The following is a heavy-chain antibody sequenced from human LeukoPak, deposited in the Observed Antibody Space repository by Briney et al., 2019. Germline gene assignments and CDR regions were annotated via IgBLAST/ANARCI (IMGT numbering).Heavy chain of an antibody. CDR2: ISAYNGNT. J-gene: IGHJ4*02. D-gene: IGHD3-22*01. CDR3: AREAYYYESSGYYYFDY. CDR1: GYTFTNYG. V-gene: IGHV1-18*01. Sequence: GASVKVSCKASGYTFTNYGISWVRQAPGQGLEWMGWISAYNGNTNYAQKLQGRVTMTTDTSTSTAYMELRSLRPDDTAVYYCAREAYYYESSGYYYFDYWGQGTLVTVS.